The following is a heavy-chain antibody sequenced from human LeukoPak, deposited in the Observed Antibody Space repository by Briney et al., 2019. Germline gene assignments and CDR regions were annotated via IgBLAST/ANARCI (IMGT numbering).Heavy chain of an antibody. CDR1: GFTFSSYS. CDR3: ARPYPSYSSGWYYYYYMDV. V-gene: IGHV3-48*01. CDR2: ISSSTSTI. Sequence: GGSLRLSCAASGFTFSSYSMNWVRQAPGKGLEWVSYISSSTSTIYYADSVKGRFTISRDSAKNSLYLQMNSLRAEDTAVYYCARPYPSYSSGWYYYYYMDVWGKGTTVTVSS. D-gene: IGHD6-19*01. J-gene: IGHJ6*03.